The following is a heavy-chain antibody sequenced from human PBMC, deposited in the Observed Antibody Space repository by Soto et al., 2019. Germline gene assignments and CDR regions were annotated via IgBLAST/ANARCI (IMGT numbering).Heavy chain of an antibody. CDR2: MYYSGST. CDR1: GGSVSSVSYY. V-gene: IGHV4-61*01. CDR3: ARTRDFWSGNDAFDI. J-gene: IGHJ3*02. Sequence: PSETLSLTCTVSGGSVSSVSYYWSWIRQPPGKGLEWIGYMYYSGSTNYNPSLKRRVTISLDTSKNQFSLKLSSVTAADTAVYFCARTRDFWSGNDAFDIWGQGTMVTVSS. D-gene: IGHD3-3*01.